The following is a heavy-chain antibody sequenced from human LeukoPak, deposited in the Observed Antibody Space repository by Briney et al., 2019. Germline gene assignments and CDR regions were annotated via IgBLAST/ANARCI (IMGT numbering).Heavy chain of an antibody. CDR1: GFTFSNYA. D-gene: IGHD4-23*01. CDR2: IWSDGSDK. Sequence: GRPLRLSCEASGFTFSNYAMHWVRQAPGKGLEWVAVIWSDGSDKYYGDSVKGRFTISRDNSKITLYLRMNSLRVEDTALYYCARGYSGLGGNPNFFDPWGQGTLITVSS. CDR3: ARGYSGLGGNPNFFDP. J-gene: IGHJ5*02. V-gene: IGHV3-33*01.